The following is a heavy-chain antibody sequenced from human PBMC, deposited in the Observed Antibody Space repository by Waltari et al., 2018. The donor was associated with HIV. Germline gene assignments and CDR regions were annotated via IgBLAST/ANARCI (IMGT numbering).Heavy chain of an antibody. CDR3: AKLYDFWSPLDY. CDR1: GFPFSSYA. CDR2: ISGSGGST. D-gene: IGHD3-3*01. Sequence: EVQLLESGGGLVQPGGSLRLSCAASGFPFSSYAMGWVRQAPGKGLEWVSAISGSGGSTYYADSVKGRFTISRDNSKNTLYLQMNSLRAEDTAVYYCAKLYDFWSPLDYWGQGTLVTVSS. V-gene: IGHV3-23*01. J-gene: IGHJ4*02.